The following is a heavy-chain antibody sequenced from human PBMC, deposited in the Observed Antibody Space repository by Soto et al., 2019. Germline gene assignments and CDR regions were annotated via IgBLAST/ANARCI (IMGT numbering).Heavy chain of an antibody. V-gene: IGHV3-74*01. CDR3: AIQDCTNDVCLEAAVTVGGALEY. CDR2: ISSDGTTT. D-gene: IGHD2-8*01. CDR1: GFTFSKYW. Sequence: EVQLVESGGGLVQPGKALRLSCAASGFTFSKYWMHWVRQAPGKGPVWVSYISSDGTTTDYADSVKGRFTISRDTAKNTLYLQMDILRVEDTAVYYCAIQDCTNDVCLEAAVTVGGALEYWGEGAQVTVSS. J-gene: IGHJ4*02.